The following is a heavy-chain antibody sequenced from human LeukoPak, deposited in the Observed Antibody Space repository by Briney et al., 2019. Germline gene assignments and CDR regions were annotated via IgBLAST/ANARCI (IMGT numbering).Heavy chain of an antibody. D-gene: IGHD3-3*01. V-gene: IGHV1-69*13. CDR2: IIPIFGRA. J-gene: IGHJ4*02. CDR1: GGTFSSEA. Sequence: ASVKVSCKTSGGTFSSEAFIWVRQAPGQGLEWMGGIIPIFGRADYAQKFQDIVTITADESTSTVYMEPSSLRSEDTAVYYCARGSDFWSGYFDYWGQGTLVTVSS. CDR3: ARGSDFWSGYFDY.